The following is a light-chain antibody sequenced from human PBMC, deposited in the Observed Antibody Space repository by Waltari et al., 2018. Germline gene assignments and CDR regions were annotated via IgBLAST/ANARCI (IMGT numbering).Light chain of an antibody. CDR3: QAWDSSTVV. V-gene: IGLV3-1*01. Sequence: SYELTQPPSVSVSPGQTATITCSGDKLGDKYVCWYKQKPGQSPVVVIFQDTKRPPGIPERFSGSNSGNTATLIINGTQAMDEADYYCQAWDSSTVVFGGGTKLTVL. CDR2: QDT. J-gene: IGLJ3*02. CDR1: KLGDKY.